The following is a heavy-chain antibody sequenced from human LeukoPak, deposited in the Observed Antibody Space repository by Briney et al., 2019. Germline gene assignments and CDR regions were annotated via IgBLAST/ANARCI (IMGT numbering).Heavy chain of an antibody. CDR2: IKSKTDGGTT. J-gene: IGHJ4*02. V-gene: IGHV3-15*01. D-gene: IGHD6-13*01. CDR3: TTAYCDSSVWYSFVY. Sequence: PGGSLSLSCAASGFTLSNAWLSWVRQAPGKGLEWVGRIKSKTDGGTTDYAAPVKGRFTISRDDSKNTLYLQMNSLKTEDTAVYYCTTAYCDSSVWYSFVYWGRGTLVTVSS. CDR1: GFTLSNAW.